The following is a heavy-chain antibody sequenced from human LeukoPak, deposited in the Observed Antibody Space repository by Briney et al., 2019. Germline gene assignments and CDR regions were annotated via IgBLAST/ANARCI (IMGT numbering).Heavy chain of an antibody. D-gene: IGHD1-26*01. CDR3: AGDLPIVTTGYFDY. CDR1: GFTLSSYS. CDR2: ISRSGSYI. Sequence: GGSLRLSCVASGFTLSSYSMNWVRQAPGKGLEWVSSISRSGSYIYYADSVKGRFTISRDSAKSSLYLQMNSLRAEDTAVYYCAGDLPIVTTGYFDYWGQGILVTVSS. V-gene: IGHV3-21*01. J-gene: IGHJ4*02.